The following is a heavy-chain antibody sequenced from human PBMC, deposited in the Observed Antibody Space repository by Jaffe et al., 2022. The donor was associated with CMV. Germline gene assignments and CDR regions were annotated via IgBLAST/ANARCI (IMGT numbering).Heavy chain of an antibody. V-gene: IGHV3-9*01. CDR2: ISWNSGSI. CDR1: GFTFDDYA. CDR3: AKDRDVS. Sequence: EVQLVESGGGLVQPGRSLRLSCAASGFTFDDYAMHWVRQAPGKGLEWVSGISWNSGSIGYADSVKGRFTISRDNAKNSLYLQMNSLRAEDTALYYCAKDRDVSWGQGTLVTVSS. J-gene: IGHJ4*02.